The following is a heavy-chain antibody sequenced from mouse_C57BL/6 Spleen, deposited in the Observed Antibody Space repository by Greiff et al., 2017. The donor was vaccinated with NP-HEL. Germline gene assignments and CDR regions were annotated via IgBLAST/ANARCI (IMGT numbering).Heavy chain of an antibody. CDR1: GFTFNTYA. V-gene: IGHV10-3*01. Sequence: EVQVVESGGGLVQPKGSLKLSCAASGFTFNTYAMHWVRQAPGKGLEWVARIRSKSSNYATYYADSVKDRFTISRDDSQSMLYLQMNNLKTEDTAMYYCVREDYYGSRGYFDVWGTGTTVTVSS. D-gene: IGHD1-1*01. CDR2: IRSKSSNYAT. CDR3: VREDYYGSRGYFDV. J-gene: IGHJ1*03.